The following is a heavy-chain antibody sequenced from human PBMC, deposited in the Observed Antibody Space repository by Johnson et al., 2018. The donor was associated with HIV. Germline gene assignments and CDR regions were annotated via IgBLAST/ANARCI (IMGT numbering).Heavy chain of an antibody. CDR2: FYSGGFT. CDR3: ARVSNHAFDI. J-gene: IGHJ3*02. V-gene: IGHV3-66*01. CDR1: GFTVSSNY. Sequence: VQLVESGGGLVQPGGSLRLSCAASGFTVSSNYMSWVRQAPGKGLEWVSVFYSGGFTYYADSVKGRLTISRDNSKNTLYLQMNSLRAEDTAVYYCARVSNHAFDIWGQGTMVTVSS.